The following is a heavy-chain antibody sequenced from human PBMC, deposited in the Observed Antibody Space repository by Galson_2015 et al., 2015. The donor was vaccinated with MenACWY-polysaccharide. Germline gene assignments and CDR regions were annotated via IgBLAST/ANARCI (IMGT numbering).Heavy chain of an antibody. CDR2: ISGSSSYI. CDR3: ASRTRFRTGSGPEDF. Sequence: SLRLSCAGSGFTFSTYSMIWVRQAAGKGLEWVSAISGSSSYIYYADSVKGSFTISRDNDQNSLYLQMNSLRAEDTAVYYCASRTRFRTGSGPEDFWGQGTLVAVSS. V-gene: IGHV3-21*01. CDR1: GFTFSTYS. D-gene: IGHD1-14*01. J-gene: IGHJ4*02.